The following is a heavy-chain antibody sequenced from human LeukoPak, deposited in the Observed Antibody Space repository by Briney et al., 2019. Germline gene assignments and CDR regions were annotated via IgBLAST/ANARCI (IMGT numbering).Heavy chain of an antibody. CDR1: GCTFTSYG. CDR3: ARDPDMTTVAPPDY. D-gene: IGHD4-23*01. CDR2: ISAYNGNT. J-gene: IGHJ4*02. Sequence: ASVKVFCKASGCTFTSYGISWVRQAPGQGLEWMGWISAYNGNTNYAQKLQGRVTMTTDTSTSTAYMELRSLRSDDTAVYYCARDPDMTTVAPPDYWGQGTLVTVSS. V-gene: IGHV1-18*01.